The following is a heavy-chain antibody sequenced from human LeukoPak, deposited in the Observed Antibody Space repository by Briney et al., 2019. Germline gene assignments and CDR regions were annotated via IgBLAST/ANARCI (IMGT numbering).Heavy chain of an antibody. CDR1: GFTFSSYA. J-gene: IGHJ4*02. CDR3: AITDVEQYYFDY. D-gene: IGHD1/OR15-1a*01. Sequence: GGSLRLSCAASGFTFSSYAMSWVRQAPGKGLEWVSAISGSGGSTYYADSVKGRFTISRDNSKNTLYLQMNSLRAEDTAVYYCAITDVEQYYFDYWGQGTLVTVSS. V-gene: IGHV3-23*01. CDR2: ISGSGGST.